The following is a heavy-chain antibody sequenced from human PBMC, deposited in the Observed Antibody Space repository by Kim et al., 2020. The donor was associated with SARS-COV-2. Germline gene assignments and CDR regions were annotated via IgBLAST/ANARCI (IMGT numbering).Heavy chain of an antibody. V-gene: IGHV1-69*13. Sequence: SVKVSCKASGGTFSGYTISWVRQAPGQGLEWMGGIIPIFGTANYAQKFQGRVTIAADESTSTAYMELSSLRSEDTAVYYCARGTKHIVVVTANDAFDIWGQGTMVTVSS. CDR3: ARGTKHIVVVTANDAFDI. CDR1: GGTFSGYT. D-gene: IGHD2-21*02. CDR2: IIPIFGTA. J-gene: IGHJ3*02.